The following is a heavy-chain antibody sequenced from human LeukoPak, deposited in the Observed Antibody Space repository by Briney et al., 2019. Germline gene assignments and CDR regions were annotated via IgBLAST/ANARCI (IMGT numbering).Heavy chain of an antibody. D-gene: IGHD6-13*01. J-gene: IGHJ6*02. Sequence: GGSLRLSCAASGFTFSSYSMNWVRQAPGKGLEWVSSISSSSSYIYYADSVKGRFTISRDNAKNSLYLQMNSLRAEDTAVYYCARDGDSSSWAHYYYYYGMDVWGQGTTVTVSS. CDR3: ARDGDSSSWAHYYYYYGMDV. CDR2: ISSSSSYI. V-gene: IGHV3-21*01. CDR1: GFTFSSYS.